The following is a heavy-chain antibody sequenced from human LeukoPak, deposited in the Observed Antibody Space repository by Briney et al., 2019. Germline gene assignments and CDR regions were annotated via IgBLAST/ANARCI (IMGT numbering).Heavy chain of an antibody. J-gene: IGHJ5*02. CDR2: ISSSSSYI. CDR3: ARNLGYCSGETCYYFDP. Sequence: PGGSLRLSCAASGFTFSSYSMNWVRQAPGKGLEWVSSISSSSSYIYYADSVKGRFTISRDNSKNSLYLQMSSLRVDDTAVYYCARNLGYCSGETCYYFDPWGQGTLVIVSS. D-gene: IGHD2-15*01. V-gene: IGHV3-21*01. CDR1: GFTFSSYS.